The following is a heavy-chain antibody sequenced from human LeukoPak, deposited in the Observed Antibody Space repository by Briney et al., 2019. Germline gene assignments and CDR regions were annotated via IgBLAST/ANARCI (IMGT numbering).Heavy chain of an antibody. CDR1: GFTFTAYY. V-gene: IGHV1-2*02. CDR2: INPHSGGT. Sequence: ASVKVSCKASGFTFTAYYIHWVRQAPGQGLEWMGYINPHSGGTSSPQKFQGRVTMTTDTPISAAYMELSSLISDDTAMYYCVREGNELLSKNFDYWGQGTLVTVSS. D-gene: IGHD2-21*02. J-gene: IGHJ4*02. CDR3: VREGNELLSKNFDY.